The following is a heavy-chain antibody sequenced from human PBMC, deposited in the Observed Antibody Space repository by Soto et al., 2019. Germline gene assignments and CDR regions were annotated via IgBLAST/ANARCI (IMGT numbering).Heavy chain of an antibody. Sequence: QLQLVQSGTEVKKPGSSVTVSCKASGGTFGNYAINWLRQAPGQGLQWMGDISPMFHKANYEQTFQGRVSITADESPNTVYMELRRLRYEDTALYYCAREVDVHTTVFGAWGQGTLVTVS. CDR2: ISPMFHKA. D-gene: IGHD3-10*02. J-gene: IGHJ5*02. CDR3: AREVDVHTTVFGA. CDR1: GGTFGNYA. V-gene: IGHV1-69*01.